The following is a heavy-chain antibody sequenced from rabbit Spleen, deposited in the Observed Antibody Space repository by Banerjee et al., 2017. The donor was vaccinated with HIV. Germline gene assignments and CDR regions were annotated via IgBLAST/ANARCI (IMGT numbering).Heavy chain of an antibody. CDR3: ARDRYADSRSYADAFDL. V-gene: IGHV1S45*01. CDR2: INSGGGGST. Sequence: QEQLVESGGGLVKPEGSLKLSCTASGFSFSNKAVMCWVRQAPGKGLEWIACINSGGGGSTHYASWAKGRFTISKTSSTTVTLQMTSLTAADTATYFCARDRYADSRSYADAFDLWGPGTLVTVS. J-gene: IGHJ4*01. CDR1: GFSFSNKAV. D-gene: IGHD4-2*01.